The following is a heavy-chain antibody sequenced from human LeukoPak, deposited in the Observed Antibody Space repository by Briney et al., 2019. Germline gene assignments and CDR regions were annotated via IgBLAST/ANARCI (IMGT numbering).Heavy chain of an antibody. CDR3: ARDRETTHSYYYGMDV. V-gene: IGHV1-18*01. CDR1: GYTFTSYG. CDR2: ISAYNGNT. J-gene: IGHJ6*02. Sequence: GASVKVSCKASGYTFTSYGISWVRQAPGQGLEWMGWISAYNGNTNYAQKLQGRVTMTTDTSTSTAYMELRSLRSDDTAVYYCARDRETTHSYYYGMDVWGQGTTVIVSS. D-gene: IGHD4-17*01.